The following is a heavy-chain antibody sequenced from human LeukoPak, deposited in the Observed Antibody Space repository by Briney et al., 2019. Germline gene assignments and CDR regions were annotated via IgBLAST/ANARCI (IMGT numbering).Heavy chain of an antibody. V-gene: IGHV4-39*07. D-gene: IGHD3-22*01. CDR3: ARYSLFDSSGYYYPWDAFDI. Sequence: PSETLSLTCTVSGGSISSSSYYWGWIRQPPGKGLEWIGSIYYSGSTYYNPSLKSRVTISVDTSKNQFSLKLSSVTAADTAVYYCARYSLFDSSGYYYPWDAFDIWGQGTMVTVSS. CDR2: IYYSGST. CDR1: GGSISSSSYY. J-gene: IGHJ3*02.